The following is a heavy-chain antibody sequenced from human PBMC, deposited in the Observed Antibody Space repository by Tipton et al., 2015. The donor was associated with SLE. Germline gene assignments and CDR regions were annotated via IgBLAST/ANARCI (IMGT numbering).Heavy chain of an antibody. CDR2: IWYDGSNK. Sequence: SLRLSCAASGFTFSSYGMHWVRQAPGKGLEWVAVIWYDGSNKYYADSVKGRFTISRDNSKNTLYLQMNSLRAEDTAVYYCEGQLPPPDSFDIWGQGTMVTVSS. V-gene: IGHV3-33*01. CDR1: GFTFSSYG. D-gene: IGHD2-2*01. CDR3: EGQLPPPDSFDI. J-gene: IGHJ3*02.